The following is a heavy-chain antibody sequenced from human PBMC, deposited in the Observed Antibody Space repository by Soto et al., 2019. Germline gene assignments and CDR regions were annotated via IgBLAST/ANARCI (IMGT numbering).Heavy chain of an antibody. J-gene: IGHJ4*02. Sequence: GGSLRLSCAASGFTFSSYGMHWVRQAPGKGLEWVAVIWYDGSNKYYADSAKGRFTISRDNSKNTLYLQMNSLRAEDTAVYYCARDVYGSGSYYTAPVDYWGQGTLVTVSS. D-gene: IGHD3-10*01. CDR2: IWYDGSNK. CDR3: ARDVYGSGSYYTAPVDY. V-gene: IGHV3-33*01. CDR1: GFTFSSYG.